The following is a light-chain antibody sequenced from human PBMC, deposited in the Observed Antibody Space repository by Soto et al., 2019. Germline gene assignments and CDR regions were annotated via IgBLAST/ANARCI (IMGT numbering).Light chain of an antibody. J-gene: IGKJ1*01. CDR3: QQYDSSPWT. CDR2: DTS. Sequence: EIVLTQSPGTLSLSPGERATLSCRASQSVSSSYLAWYQQTPGQAPRLLVYDTSYRATGVPDRFSGSGSGTDFTLTISRLEPEDPAVYYCQQYDSSPWTFGQGTKVEIK. CDR1: QSVSSSY. V-gene: IGKV3-20*01.